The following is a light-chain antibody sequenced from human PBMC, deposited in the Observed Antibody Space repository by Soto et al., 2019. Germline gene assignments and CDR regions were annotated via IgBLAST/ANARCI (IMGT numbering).Light chain of an antibody. CDR2: GHS. CDR3: QSYDSSLSVV. V-gene: IGLV1-40*01. J-gene: IGLJ2*01. Sequence: QSVLTQPPSVSGAPGQRVTISCTGSSSNIGAGYDVHWYQQLPGTAPKLLIYGHSNRPSGVPDRSSGSMSGTSASLAITGLQAEDEAHYYCQSYDSSLSVVFGGGTKLTVL. CDR1: SSNIGAGYD.